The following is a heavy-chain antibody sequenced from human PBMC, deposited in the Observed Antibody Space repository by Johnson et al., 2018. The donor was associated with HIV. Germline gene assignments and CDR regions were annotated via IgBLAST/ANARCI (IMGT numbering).Heavy chain of an antibody. V-gene: IGHV3-33*06. CDR2: IWYDGSNK. D-gene: IGHD2-21*01. CDR3: AKDRVVIAAHDAFDI. CDR1: GFSFSSYG. J-gene: IGHJ3*02. Sequence: QVQLVESGGGVVQPGRSLRLSCGASGFSFSSYGMHWVRQAPGKGLEWVAVIWYDGSNKYYADSVKGRFTISRDNSKNTLYLQMNSLRAEDTAVYYCAKDRVVIAAHDAFDIWGQGTMVTVSS.